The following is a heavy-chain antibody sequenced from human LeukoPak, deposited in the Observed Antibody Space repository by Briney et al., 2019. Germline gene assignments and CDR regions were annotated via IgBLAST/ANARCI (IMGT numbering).Heavy chain of an antibody. CDR2: FDPESSET. CDR1: GSTLTDVS. J-gene: IGHJ5*02. V-gene: IGHV1-24*01. CDR3: ATISVTYYEGFDP. Sequence: ASVKVSCKVSGSTLTDVSIHWVRQAPGKGLEWMGGFDPESSETTFAQKFQGRLTMTEDTSTDTVYIVLTSLTSEDTAVYYGATISVTYYEGFDPWGQGTLVTVSS. D-gene: IGHD3-3*01.